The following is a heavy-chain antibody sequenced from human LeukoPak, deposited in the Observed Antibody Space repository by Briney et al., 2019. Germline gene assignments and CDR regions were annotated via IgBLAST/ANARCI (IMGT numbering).Heavy chain of an antibody. J-gene: IGHJ5*02. D-gene: IGHD3-10*01. CDR2: IHYTGST. V-gene: IGHV4-59*01. CDR3: ARGGYYGSGNDFRFDP. CDR1: GGSFSGYY. Sequence: SETLSLTCAVYGGSFSGYYWSWIRRSPGKGLECIGYIHYTGSTNYNPSLKSRVTISVETSKNQFSLRLKSVTAADTAVYYCARGGYYGSGNDFRFDPWGQGTLVTVSS.